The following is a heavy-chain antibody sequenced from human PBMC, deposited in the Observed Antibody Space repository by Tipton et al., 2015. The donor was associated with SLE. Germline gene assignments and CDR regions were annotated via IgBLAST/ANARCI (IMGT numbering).Heavy chain of an antibody. CDR3: AISAGRWFDP. CDR2: IYTSGST. V-gene: IGHV4-61*09. D-gene: IGHD6-13*01. J-gene: IGHJ5*02. Sequence: TLSLTCTVSGGSISSGSYYWSWIRQPAGKGLEWIGHIYTSGSTNYNPSLKSRVTISVDTSKNQFSLKLSSVTAADTAVYYCAISAGRWFDPWGQGTLVIVSS. CDR1: GGSISSGSYY.